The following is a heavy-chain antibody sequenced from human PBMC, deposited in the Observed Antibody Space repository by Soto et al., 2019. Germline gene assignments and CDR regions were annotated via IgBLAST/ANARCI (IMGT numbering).Heavy chain of an antibody. J-gene: IGHJ5*01. V-gene: IGHV1-69*13. CDR1: GGTFSSYA. CDR2: IIPIFGTA. CDR3: ARASHRSSSTSDS. Sequence: ASVKVSCKASGGTFSSYAISWVRQAPGQGLEWMGGIIPIFGTANYALKFQGRVTITADESTSTAYMELSSLRSEDTAVYYCARASHRSSSTSDSPGQATLVSVSS. D-gene: IGHD6-6*01.